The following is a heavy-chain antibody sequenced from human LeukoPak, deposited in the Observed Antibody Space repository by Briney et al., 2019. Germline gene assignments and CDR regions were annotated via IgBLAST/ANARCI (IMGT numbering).Heavy chain of an antibody. V-gene: IGHV3-23*01. CDR1: GFTFSSYT. CDR3: AKSQGSGYYNYFDY. Sequence: GGSLRLSCAASGFTFSSYTMSWVRQAPGKGLEWVSVFTASGGNTYYADSVKDRFTISRDNSKNTLDLQMNSLRAEDTAVYYCAKSQGSGYYNYFDYWGQGTLVTVSS. J-gene: IGHJ4*02. CDR2: FTASGGNT. D-gene: IGHD3-22*01.